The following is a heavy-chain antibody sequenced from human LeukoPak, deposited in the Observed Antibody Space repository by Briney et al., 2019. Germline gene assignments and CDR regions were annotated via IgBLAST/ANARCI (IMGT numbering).Heavy chain of an antibody. J-gene: IGHJ4*02. CDR3: ARAGQLAYYFDY. D-gene: IGHD6-6*01. Sequence: RGSLRLSCAASGFTFSSYGMHWVRQAPGKGLEWVAVIWYDGSNKYYADSVKGRFTISRDNSKNTLYLQMNSLRAEDTAVYYCARAGQLAYYFDYWGQGTLVTVSS. CDR1: GFTFSSYG. V-gene: IGHV3-33*01. CDR2: IWYDGSNK.